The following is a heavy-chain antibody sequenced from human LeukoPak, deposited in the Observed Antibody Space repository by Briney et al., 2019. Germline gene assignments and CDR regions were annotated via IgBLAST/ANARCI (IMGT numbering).Heavy chain of an antibody. D-gene: IGHD4-11*01. CDR2: ISYDGSNK. Sequence: TGGSLRLSCAASGFTFSSCVMYWVRQAPGKGLEWVAVISYDGSNKYYADSVKGRFTISRDNSKNTLYLQMNSLRAEDTAVYYCAKILPDTVTADYWGQGTLVTVSS. CDR1: GFTFSSCV. V-gene: IGHV3-30*18. J-gene: IGHJ4*02. CDR3: AKILPDTVTADY.